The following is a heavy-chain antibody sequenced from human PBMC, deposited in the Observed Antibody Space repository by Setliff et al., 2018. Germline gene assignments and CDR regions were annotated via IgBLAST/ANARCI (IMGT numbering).Heavy chain of an antibody. Sequence: SVKVSCKASGGTLTTFTTYSLIWVRQAPGQGLEWMGGIIPITGATNYAQRFQGRITISTDESSSTVYMEMSRLKSEDTAVYYCARGSIVGPTRGDFDFWGLGTLVTVSS. J-gene: IGHJ4*02. V-gene: IGHV1-69*16. D-gene: IGHD1-26*01. CDR2: IIPITGAT. CDR3: ARGSIVGPTRGDFDF. CDR1: GGTLTTFTTYS.